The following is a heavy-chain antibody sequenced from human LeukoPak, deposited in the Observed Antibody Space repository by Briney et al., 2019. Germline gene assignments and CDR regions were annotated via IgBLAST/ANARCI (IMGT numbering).Heavy chain of an antibody. CDR3: ARKPRGYYYYYMDV. CDR2: ISAYNGNT. V-gene: IGHV1-18*01. Sequence: ASVQVSCKASGYTFTSYGISWVRQAPGQGLEWMGGISAYNGNTNYAQKLQGRVTMTTDTSTSTAYMELRSLRSDDTAVYYCARKPRGYYYYYMDVWGKGTTVTVSS. J-gene: IGHJ6*03. CDR1: GYTFTSYG.